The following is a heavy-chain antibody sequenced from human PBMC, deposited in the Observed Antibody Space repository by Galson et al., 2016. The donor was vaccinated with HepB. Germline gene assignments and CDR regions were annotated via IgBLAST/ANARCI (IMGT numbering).Heavy chain of an antibody. CDR1: GFSVSSNY. Sequence: SLRLSCAASGFSVSSNYMSWVRQVPGKGLQWVSVIFSGGSTYYADSVKGRFTIARDNSKNTLHLQMNSLGAEDTAIYYCAVRYSSIWYFQHWGRGTLVSVAS. D-gene: IGHD6-13*01. V-gene: IGHV3-53*01. J-gene: IGHJ1*01. CDR3: AVRYSSIWYFQH. CDR2: IFSGGST.